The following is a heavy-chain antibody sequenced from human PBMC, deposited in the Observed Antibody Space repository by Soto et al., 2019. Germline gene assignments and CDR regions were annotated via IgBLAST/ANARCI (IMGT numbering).Heavy chain of an antibody. CDR1: GGSVSSTTW. CDR2: IYHSGTA. J-gene: IGHJ5*01. Sequence: LSETLSLTCAVSGGSVSSTTWWTWGRQSPGKGLEWIGEIYHSGTATYNPSLRGRVTISVDKPNNQFSLKMRYMTAADTAVYYCGTRPPRIAPTLLPIPTWRHSTLGTV. CDR3: GTRPPRIAPTLLPIPT. D-gene: IGHD2-15*01. V-gene: IGHV4-4*02.